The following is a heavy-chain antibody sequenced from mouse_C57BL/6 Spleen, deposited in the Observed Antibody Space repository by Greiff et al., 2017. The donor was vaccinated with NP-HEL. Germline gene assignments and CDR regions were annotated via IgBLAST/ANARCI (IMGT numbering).Heavy chain of an antibody. D-gene: IGHD2-5*01. Sequence: VQLQQSGAELVKPGASVKMSCKASGYTFTSYWITWVKQRPGQGLEWIGAIYPGSGSTNYNEKFKSKATLTADTSSSTAYMQLSSLTSEDSAVYYFARGGSSYYSNHYFDYWGQGTTLTVSS. CDR2: IYPGSGST. CDR1: GYTFTSYW. V-gene: IGHV1-55*01. CDR3: ARGGSSYYSNHYFDY. J-gene: IGHJ2*01.